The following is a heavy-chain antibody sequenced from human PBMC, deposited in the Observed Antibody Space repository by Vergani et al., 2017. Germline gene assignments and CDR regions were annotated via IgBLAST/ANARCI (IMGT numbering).Heavy chain of an antibody. CDR3: ARHYDLLTGFFDY. CDR1: GYSISSGYY. D-gene: IGHD3-9*01. Sequence: QVQLQESGPGLVKPSETLSLTCAVSGYSISSGYYWGWIRQPPGKGLEWIGSIFHIGSTYYNPSLKSRVTISVDTSKTQISLKLSSVTAADTAVYYCARHYDLLTGFFDYWGQGSLVTVSS. V-gene: IGHV4-38-2*01. CDR2: IFHIGST. J-gene: IGHJ4*02.